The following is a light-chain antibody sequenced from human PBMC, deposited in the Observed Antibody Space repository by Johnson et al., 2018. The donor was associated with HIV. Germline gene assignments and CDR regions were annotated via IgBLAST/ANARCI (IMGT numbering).Light chain of an antibody. V-gene: IGLV1-44*01. Sequence: QSVLTQPPSASGTPGQRVTISCSGGSSNIGSSAVNWYQQLPGTAPKLLIYRNNQRPSGVPDRFSGSKSGTSASLAISGLQTGDEAAYYCGTWDSSLSVYVFGTGTKVTVL. J-gene: IGLJ1*01. CDR2: RNN. CDR1: SSNIGSSA. CDR3: GTWDSSLSVYV.